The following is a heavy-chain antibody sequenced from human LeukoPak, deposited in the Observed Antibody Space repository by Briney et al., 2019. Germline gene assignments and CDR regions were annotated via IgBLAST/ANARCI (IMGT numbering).Heavy chain of an antibody. CDR2: IYNSGST. CDR1: GVSTSSGTYY. D-gene: IGHD6-13*01. Sequence: SETLSLTCTVSGVSTSSGTYYWSWIRQPAGKGLEWIGRIYNSGSTNYNPSLKSRVSISLETSKNQVSLKLSSVTAADTAVYYCARGRRDSSWYYDYYYYMDVWGKGTTVTISS. J-gene: IGHJ6*03. CDR3: ARGRRDSSWYYDYYYYMDV. V-gene: IGHV4-61*02.